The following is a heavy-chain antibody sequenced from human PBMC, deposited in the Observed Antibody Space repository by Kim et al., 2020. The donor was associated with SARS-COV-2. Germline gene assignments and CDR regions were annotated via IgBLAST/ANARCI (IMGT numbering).Heavy chain of an antibody. Sequence: YNPSLKSRVTISVDTSKNQFSLKLSSVTAADTAVYYCARVLRYFGRYFDYWGQGTLVTVSS. V-gene: IGHV4-34*01. D-gene: IGHD3-9*01. CDR3: ARVLRYFGRYFDY. J-gene: IGHJ4*02.